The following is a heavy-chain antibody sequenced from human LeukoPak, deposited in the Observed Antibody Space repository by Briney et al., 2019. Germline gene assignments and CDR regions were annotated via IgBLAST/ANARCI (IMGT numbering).Heavy chain of an antibody. CDR1: GFTFSSYA. CDR3: ARPPYYYDSSGQPLDY. D-gene: IGHD3-22*01. J-gene: IGHJ4*02. CDR2: ISYDGSNK. Sequence: GGSLRLSCAASGFTFSSYAMHWVRQAPGKGLEWVAVISYDGSNKYYAASVKGRFTISRDNSKNTLYLQMNSLRAEDTAVYYCARPPYYYDSSGQPLDYWGQGTLVTVSS. V-gene: IGHV3-30-3*01.